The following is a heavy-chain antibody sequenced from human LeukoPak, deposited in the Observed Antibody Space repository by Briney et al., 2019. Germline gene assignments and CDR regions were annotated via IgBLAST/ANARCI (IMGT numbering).Heavy chain of an antibody. CDR3: ARDPSGYCTNGVCYSPSFDY. D-gene: IGHD2-8*01. V-gene: IGHV3-21*01. Sequence: GGSLRLSCAASGFTFSSYSMNWVRLAPGKELEWVSSISSSSSYIYYADSVKGRFTISRDNAKNSLYLQMNSLRAEDTAVYYCARDPSGYCTNGVCYSPSFDYWGQGTLVTVSS. CDR2: ISSSSSYI. CDR1: GFTFSSYS. J-gene: IGHJ4*02.